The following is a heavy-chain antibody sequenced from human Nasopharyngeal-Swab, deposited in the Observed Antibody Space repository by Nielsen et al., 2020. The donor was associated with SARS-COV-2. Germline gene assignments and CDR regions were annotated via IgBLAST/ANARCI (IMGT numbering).Heavy chain of an antibody. J-gene: IGHJ5*02. Sequence: ASVKVSCKASGYTFTGYYMHWVLQAPGQGLEWMGRINPNSGGTNYAQKFQGRVTMTRDTSISTAYMELSRLRSDDTAVYYCARDRQRTGLMTGLFDPWGQGTLVTVSS. CDR3: ARDRQRTGLMTGLFDP. CDR2: INPNSGGT. V-gene: IGHV1-2*06. D-gene: IGHD2-8*02. CDR1: GYTFTGYY.